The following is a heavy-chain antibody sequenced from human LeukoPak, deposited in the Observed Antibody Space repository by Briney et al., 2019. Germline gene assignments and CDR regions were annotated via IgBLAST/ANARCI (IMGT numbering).Heavy chain of an antibody. CDR2: INTDGSST. J-gene: IGHJ6*03. D-gene: IGHD1/OR15-1a*01. V-gene: IGHV3-74*01. CDR1: GFTFSSYW. CDR3: AKQPLGIWRCMDV. Sequence: GGSLRLSCAASGFTFSSYWMHWVRQAPGKGLVWVSRINTDGSSTSYADSVKGRFTISRDNSKNTLYLQMNSLRAEDTAVYYCAKQPLGIWRCMDVWGKGTTVTVSS.